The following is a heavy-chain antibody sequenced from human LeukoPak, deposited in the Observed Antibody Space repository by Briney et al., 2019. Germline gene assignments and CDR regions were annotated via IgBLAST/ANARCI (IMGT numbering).Heavy chain of an antibody. V-gene: IGHV1-46*01. Sequence: ASVKVSCKASGYTFTSYYMHWVRQAPGQGLEWMGIINPSGGSTSYAQKFQGRVTITADESTSTAYMELSSLRSEDTAVYYCAREPIVVVVAIDYWGQGTLVTVSS. J-gene: IGHJ4*02. CDR2: INPSGGST. D-gene: IGHD2-15*01. CDR1: GYTFTSYY. CDR3: AREPIVVVVAIDY.